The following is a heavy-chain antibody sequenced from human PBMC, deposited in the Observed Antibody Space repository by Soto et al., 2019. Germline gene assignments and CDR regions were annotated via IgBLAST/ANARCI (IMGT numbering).Heavy chain of an antibody. CDR3: ARTTQLWTPGGWFAP. Sequence: GASVKVSCKTSGYTFTGYYIHWVRQAPGQGLEWMGWINPNSGGTNYAQNFQGRVTMTRDTSISTAYMDLIGLRSDDTAVYYCARTTQLWTPGGWFAPWGQGTLVTVSS. CDR2: INPNSGGT. CDR1: GYTFTGYY. V-gene: IGHV1-2*02. D-gene: IGHD5-18*01. J-gene: IGHJ5*02.